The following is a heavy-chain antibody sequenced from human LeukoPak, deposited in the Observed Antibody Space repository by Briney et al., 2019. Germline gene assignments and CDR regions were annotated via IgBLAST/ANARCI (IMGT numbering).Heavy chain of an antibody. D-gene: IGHD6-13*01. CDR3: ARVTGYVMEDYFDY. J-gene: IGHJ4*02. V-gene: IGHV4-59*01. CDR1: GGSISSYY. Sequence: PSETLSLTCTVSGGSISSYYWSWIRQPPGKGLEWIGYIYYSGSTNYNPSLKSRVTISVDTSKNQFSLRLSSETAADTAVYYCARVTGYVMEDYFDYWGQGTLVSVSS. CDR2: IYYSGST.